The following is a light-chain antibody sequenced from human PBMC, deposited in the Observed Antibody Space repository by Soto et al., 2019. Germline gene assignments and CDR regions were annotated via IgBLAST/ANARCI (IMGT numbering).Light chain of an antibody. V-gene: IGLV2-11*01. CDR3: SSYAGSNNFV. CDR2: DVS. J-gene: IGLJ1*01. Sequence: LAQPRSVSGSPGQSVTISCTGTTSDVGGYNFVSWYQQRPGKVPKLMIYDVSIRPSGVPDRFSGSKSGNTASLTVSGLQAEDEADYYCSSYAGSNNFVFGTGTKVTVL. CDR1: TSDVGGYNF.